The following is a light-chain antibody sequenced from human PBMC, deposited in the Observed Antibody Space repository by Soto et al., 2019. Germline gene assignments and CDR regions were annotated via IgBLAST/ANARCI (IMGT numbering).Light chain of an antibody. CDR2: GAS. J-gene: IGKJ1*01. CDR3: QQYDTSPRT. V-gene: IGKV3-20*01. CDR1: QSVSSNY. Sequence: EVMLTQSPGTLSLSPGERATLSCRASQSVSSNYLAWYQQKSGQAPRLLIYGASNRATGIPDRFSGSGSGTDFPLTIRRLEPEDFAVYYFQQYDTSPRTFGQGTKVEF.